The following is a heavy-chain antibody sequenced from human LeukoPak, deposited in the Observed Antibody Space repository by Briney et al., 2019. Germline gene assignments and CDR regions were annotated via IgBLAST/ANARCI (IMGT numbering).Heavy chain of an antibody. D-gene: IGHD3-22*01. CDR3: ARRHYDSSGYGAHYYYYYMDV. CDR1: GYSISSCYY. J-gene: IGHJ6*03. V-gene: IGHV4-38-2*02. CDR2: IYHSGST. Sequence: SETLSLTCTVSGYSISSCYYWGWIRQPPGKGLEWIGSIYHSGSTYYNPSLKSRVTISVDTSKNQFSLKLSSVTAADTAVYYCARRHYDSSGYGAHYYYYYMDVWGKGTTVTVSS.